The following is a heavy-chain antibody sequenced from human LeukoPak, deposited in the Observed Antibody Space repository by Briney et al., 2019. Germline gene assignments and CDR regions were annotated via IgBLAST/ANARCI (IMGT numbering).Heavy chain of an antibody. J-gene: IGHJ4*02. CDR2: ISAYNGNT. Sequence: ASVKVSCKASGYTFTSYGISWVRQAPGQGLEWMGWISAYNGNTNYAQKLQGRVTMTRDTSTSTVYMELSSLRSEDTAVYYCARILSVTIFGVAEDYWGQGTLVTVSS. D-gene: IGHD3-3*01. CDR3: ARILSVTIFGVAEDY. V-gene: IGHV1-18*01. CDR1: GYTFTSYG.